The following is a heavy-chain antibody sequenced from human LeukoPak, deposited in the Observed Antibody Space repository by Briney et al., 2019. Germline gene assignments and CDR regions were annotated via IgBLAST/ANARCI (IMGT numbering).Heavy chain of an antibody. CDR1: GFTFDAYA. J-gene: IGHJ4*02. CDR2: ISWNSDST. V-gene: IGHV3-9*01. Sequence: GGSLRLSCAASGFTFDAYAMHWVRQAPGKGLEWVSGISWNSDSTGYADSVKGRFTISRDNAKNSLHLQMHSLRAEDTALYYCAKPKTTSSGWYFFDSWGQGTLVTVSS. D-gene: IGHD6-19*01. CDR3: AKPKTTSSGWYFFDS.